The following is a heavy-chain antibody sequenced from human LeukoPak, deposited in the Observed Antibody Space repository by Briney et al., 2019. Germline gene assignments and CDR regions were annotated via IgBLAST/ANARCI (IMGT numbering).Heavy chain of an antibody. Sequence: SETLSLTCAVSGGSISSYYWSWIRQPPGKGLEWIGYIYYRGSTNYNPSLKSRVTISVDTSKNQFSLKLSSVTAADTAVYYCARGRSSSAPTDNWGQGTLVTVSS. J-gene: IGHJ4*02. CDR1: GGSISSYY. D-gene: IGHD6-13*01. CDR2: IYYRGST. CDR3: ARGRSSSAPTDN. V-gene: IGHV4-59*01.